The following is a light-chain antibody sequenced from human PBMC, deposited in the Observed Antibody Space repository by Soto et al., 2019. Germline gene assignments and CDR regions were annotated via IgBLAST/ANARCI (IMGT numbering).Light chain of an antibody. V-gene: IGKV1-39*01. CDR2: AAS. CDR3: QQGCSTRWT. J-gene: IGKJ1*01. CDR1: QTISNY. Sequence: DIPMTQSPSSLSASVGDRVIISCRASQTISNYLNWYQQKPGKAPKLLIYAASSLQSGFPARISGRVSESAFTLTLCILQTECFATYYFQQGCSTRWTLGQGTKVEIK.